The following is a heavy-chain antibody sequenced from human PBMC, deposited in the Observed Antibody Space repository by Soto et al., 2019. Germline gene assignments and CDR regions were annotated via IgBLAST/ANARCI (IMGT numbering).Heavy chain of an antibody. CDR1: GRTFSINADF. J-gene: IGHJ4*02. CDR2: IDNGGNT. CDR3: VKRSLLVATT. Sequence: NPSETLSLTCTVSGRTFSINADFWYLAWIRQPPGKGLEWIGSIDNGGNTYYNPPLKSRVIISADTSKNQFSLSLNSVTAADTAVYYCVKRSLLVATTWGQGILATVSS. D-gene: IGHD5-12*01. V-gene: IGHV4-39*01.